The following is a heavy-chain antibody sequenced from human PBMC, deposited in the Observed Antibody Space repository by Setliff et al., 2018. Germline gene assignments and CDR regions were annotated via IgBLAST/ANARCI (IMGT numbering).Heavy chain of an antibody. J-gene: IGHJ3*02. Sequence: SETLSLTCTVSGGSISSSTYYWGWIRQPPGKGLQWIGNIYYTGSTCSDPSLKSRVTVSVDTSKNQFSLKLSSVTAADTAVYYCARRGYYYGWGDSNAFDIWGQGTMVTVSS. V-gene: IGHV4-39*01. CDR3: ARRGYYYGWGDSNAFDI. CDR1: GGSISSSTYY. CDR2: IYYTGST. D-gene: IGHD3-10*01.